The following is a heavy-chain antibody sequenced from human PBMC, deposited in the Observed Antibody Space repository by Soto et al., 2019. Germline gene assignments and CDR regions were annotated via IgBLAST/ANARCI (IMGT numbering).Heavy chain of an antibody. J-gene: IGHJ6*02. CDR2: IRSKANNYAT. CDR3: TSLKDGLDV. Sequence: EVPLVESGGGLVQPGESLKVSCAASGFTFSGSSIHWVRQASGKGLEWVGRIRSKANNYATAYAASVKGRFTISRDDSKNTAYLQTNSLKAEDTAVYYCTSLKDGLDVWGQGTTVTVSS. CDR1: GFTFSGSS. V-gene: IGHV3-73*01.